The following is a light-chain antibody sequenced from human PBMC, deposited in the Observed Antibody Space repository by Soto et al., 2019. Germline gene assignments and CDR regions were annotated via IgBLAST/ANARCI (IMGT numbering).Light chain of an antibody. CDR3: ATWDDSLNGVV. V-gene: IGLV1-44*01. J-gene: IGLJ2*01. CDR2: SNN. CDR1: SFNVGGNT. Sequence: QSVLTQPPSASGTPGQRVTISCSGSSFNVGGNTVNWYQQVTGTAPKFLINSNNQRPSGVPDRFSGSKSGTSASLAISGLQSEDEADYYCATWDDSLNGVVFGGGTQLTGL.